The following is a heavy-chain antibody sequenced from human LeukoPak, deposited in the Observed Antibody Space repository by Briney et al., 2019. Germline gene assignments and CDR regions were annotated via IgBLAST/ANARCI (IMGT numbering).Heavy chain of an antibody. Sequence: PSETLSLTCTVSGGSISSSSYYWGWIRQPPGKGLEWIGSIYYSGSTYYNPSLKSRVTISVDTSKNQFSLKLSSVTAADTAVYYCASWEYYDILTGYYNSLDYWGQGTLVTVSS. CDR1: GGSISSSSYY. V-gene: IGHV4-39*01. D-gene: IGHD3-9*01. CDR2: IYYSGST. CDR3: ASWEYYDILTGYYNSLDY. J-gene: IGHJ4*02.